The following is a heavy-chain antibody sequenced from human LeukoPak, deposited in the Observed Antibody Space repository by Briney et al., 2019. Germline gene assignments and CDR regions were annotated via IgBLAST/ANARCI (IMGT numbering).Heavy chain of an antibody. J-gene: IGHJ4*02. CDR2: IYYSGST. Sequence: SETLSLTCTVSGGSISSYYWSWIRQTPGKGLEWIGYIYYSGSTNYNPSLKSRVTISVDTSKNQFSLKLSSVTAADTAVYYCARVSPLKIYDYVWGNYRQYYFDYWGQGTLVTVSS. V-gene: IGHV4-59*01. D-gene: IGHD3-16*02. CDR1: GGSISSYY. CDR3: ARVSPLKIYDYVWGNYRQYYFDY.